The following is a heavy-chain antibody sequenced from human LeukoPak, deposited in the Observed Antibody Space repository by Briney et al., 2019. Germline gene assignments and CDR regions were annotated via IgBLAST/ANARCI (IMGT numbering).Heavy chain of an antibody. CDR3: ARETGLGYSYGFYGNWFDP. V-gene: IGHV4-34*01. CDR1: GGSFSGYY. J-gene: IGHJ5*02. CDR2: INHSGST. Sequence: NPSETLSLTCAVYGGSFSGYYWSWIRQPPGKGLEWIGEINHSGSTNYNPSLKSRVTISVDTSKNQFSLKLSSVTAADTAVYYCARETGLGYSYGFYGNWFDPWGQGTLVTVSS. D-gene: IGHD5-18*01.